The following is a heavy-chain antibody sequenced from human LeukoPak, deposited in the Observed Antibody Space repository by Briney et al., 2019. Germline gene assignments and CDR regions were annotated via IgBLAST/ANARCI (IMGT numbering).Heavy chain of an antibody. CDR1: GFTFSSYS. CDR3: ARDGAYGDLYNWFDP. CDR2: ISSSSSYI. D-gene: IGHD4-17*01. J-gene: IGHJ5*02. Sequence: PGGSLRLSCAASGFTFSSYSMNWVRQAPGKGLEWVSSISSSSSYIYYADSVKGRFTISRDNAKNSLYLQMNSLRAEDTAVYYRARDGAYGDLYNWFDPWGQGTLVTVSS. V-gene: IGHV3-21*01.